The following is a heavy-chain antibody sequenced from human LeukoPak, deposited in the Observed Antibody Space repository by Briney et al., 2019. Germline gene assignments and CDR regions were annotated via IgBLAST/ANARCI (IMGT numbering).Heavy chain of an antibody. V-gene: IGHV3-33*01. CDR1: GFTFSSYG. J-gene: IGHJ4*02. Sequence: GGSLRLSCAASGFTFSSYGMHWVRQAPGKGLEWVAVIWYDGSNKYYADSVKGRFTISRDNSKNSLYLQMNSLRVEDTAVYYCARDYKYAFDNWGQGTLVTVSS. D-gene: IGHD5-24*01. CDR3: ARDYKYAFDN. CDR2: IWYDGSNK.